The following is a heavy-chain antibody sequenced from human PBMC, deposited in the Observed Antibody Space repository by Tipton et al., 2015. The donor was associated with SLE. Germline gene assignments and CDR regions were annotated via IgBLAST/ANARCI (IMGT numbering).Heavy chain of an antibody. V-gene: IGHV4-61*02. CDR2: IYISGST. CDR1: GGSISSGSYY. J-gene: IGHJ4*02. Sequence: LRLSCTVSGGSISSGSYYWSWIRQPAGKGLEWIGRIYISGSTNYNPSLKSRVTISVDTSKNQFSLKLSSVTAADTAVYYCASLPGIAAAYFDYWGQGTLVTVSS. D-gene: IGHD6-13*01. CDR3: ASLPGIAAAYFDY.